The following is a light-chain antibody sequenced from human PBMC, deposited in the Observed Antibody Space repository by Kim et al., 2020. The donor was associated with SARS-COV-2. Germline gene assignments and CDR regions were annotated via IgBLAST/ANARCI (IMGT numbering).Light chain of an antibody. CDR2: QDS. CDR1: KLGDKY. Sequence: VSVSPGKTPSITCSGDKLGDKYACWYQQKPGQSPVLVIYQDSKRPSGIPERFSGSNSGNTATLTISGTQAMDEADYYCQAWDSSVVFGGGTQLTVL. J-gene: IGLJ2*01. CDR3: QAWDSSVV. V-gene: IGLV3-1*01.